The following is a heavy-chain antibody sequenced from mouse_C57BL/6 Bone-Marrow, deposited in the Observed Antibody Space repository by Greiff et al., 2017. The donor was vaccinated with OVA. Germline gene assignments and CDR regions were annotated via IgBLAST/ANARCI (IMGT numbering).Heavy chain of an antibody. CDR2: IYPGSGNT. CDR1: GYTFTDYY. CDR3: ERWGSYGRGELYCDV. J-gene: IGHJ1*03. V-gene: IGHV1-76*01. Sequence: QVQLQQSVAELVRPGASVKLSCKASGYTFTDYYINWVKQRPGQGLEWIARIYPGSGNTYYNQKFQGKATLTAEKSSSTAYMQLSSLTSEDSAVYFCERWGSYGRGELYCDVWGTGTTVTVSS. D-gene: IGHD1-1*01.